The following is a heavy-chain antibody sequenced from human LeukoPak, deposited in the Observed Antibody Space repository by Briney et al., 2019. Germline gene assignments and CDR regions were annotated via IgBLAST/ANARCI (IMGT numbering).Heavy chain of an antibody. CDR1: GGSFSGNY. V-gene: IGHV4-34*01. CDR3: ARGGLLWFGELLTTRPFDY. CDR2: INHSGST. J-gene: IGHJ4*02. D-gene: IGHD3-10*01. Sequence: PSETLSLTCAVYGGSFSGNYWSWIRQPPGKGLEWLGEINHSGSTNYNPSLKSRVTISVDTSKNQFSLKLSSVTAADTAVYYCARGGLLWFGELLTTRPFDYWGQGTLVTVSS.